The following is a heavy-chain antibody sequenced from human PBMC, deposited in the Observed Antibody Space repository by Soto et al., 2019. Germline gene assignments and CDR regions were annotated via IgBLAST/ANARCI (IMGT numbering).Heavy chain of an antibody. J-gene: IGHJ3*02. V-gene: IGHV3-48*01. CDR2: ISSSSSTI. Sequence: GGSLRLSCAASGFTFSSYSMNWVRQAPGKGLEWVSYISSSSSTIYYADSVKGRFTISRDNAKNSLYLQMNSLRAEDTAVYYCARGVVVVAAGAFDIWGQGTMVTVSS. CDR3: ARGVVVVAAGAFDI. CDR1: GFTFSSYS. D-gene: IGHD2-15*01.